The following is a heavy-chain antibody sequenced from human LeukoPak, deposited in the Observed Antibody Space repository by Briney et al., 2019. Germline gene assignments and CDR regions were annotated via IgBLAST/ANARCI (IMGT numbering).Heavy chain of an antibody. CDR3: ARGITGPDT. D-gene: IGHD3-3*01. CDR2: IKQDGSEK. Sequence: GGSLRLSCAASGFTFSSYWMSWVRQAPGKGLEWVANIKQDGSEKHYVDSMKGRFTISRDNAKNSVYLQMDSLRAEDTAVYYCARGITGPDTWGQGTLVTVSS. CDR1: GFTFSSYW. J-gene: IGHJ5*02. V-gene: IGHV3-7*01.